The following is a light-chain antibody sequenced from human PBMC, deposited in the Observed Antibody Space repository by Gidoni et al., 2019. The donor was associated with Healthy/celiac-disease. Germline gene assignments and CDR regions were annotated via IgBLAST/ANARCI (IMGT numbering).Light chain of an antibody. CDR1: KSLVSSDGNTY. CDR3: MQGTHWPPT. CDR2: KVS. Sequence: DVVMTQSPLSLPVTLGQTASISCRSSKSLVSSDGNTYLNWFQQRQGQAPGRLIYKVSNRYSGVPDRFSGRGSGTDFTMKISRVEAEDVGVYYCMQGTHWPPTFGGGTKVEIK. V-gene: IGKV2-30*01. J-gene: IGKJ4*01.